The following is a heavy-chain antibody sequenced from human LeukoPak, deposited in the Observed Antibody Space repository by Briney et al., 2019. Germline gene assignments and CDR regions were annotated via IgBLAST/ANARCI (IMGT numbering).Heavy chain of an antibody. CDR3: ARAPDGLATKRPFDY. V-gene: IGHV3-21*01. CDR2: IISSSSYI. Sequence: GGSLRLPCAASGFTFSSYSMNWVRQAPGKGLEWVSSIISSSSYIYYAASVKGRFTISRDNAKNSLYLQMNSLRAEDTAVYYCARAPDGLATKRPFDYWGQGTLVTVPS. D-gene: IGHD5-12*01. J-gene: IGHJ4*02. CDR1: GFTFSSYS.